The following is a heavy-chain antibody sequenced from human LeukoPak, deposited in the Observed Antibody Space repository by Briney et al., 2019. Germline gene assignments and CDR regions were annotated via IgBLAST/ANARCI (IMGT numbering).Heavy chain of an antibody. J-gene: IGHJ4*02. Sequence: GGSLRVSCSASGFNFDAYAMSWVRQAPGKGPEWVGFIRSQAYGAATNYAPFVQDRFTISRDDSRRIVHLQLDSLRTDDTAVYFCIRVNYYDSGSLYYGYFDYWGQGVLVTVSS. D-gene: IGHD3-22*01. CDR3: IRVNYYDSGSLYYGYFDY. CDR2: IRSQAYGAAT. CDR1: GFNFDAYA. V-gene: IGHV3-49*04.